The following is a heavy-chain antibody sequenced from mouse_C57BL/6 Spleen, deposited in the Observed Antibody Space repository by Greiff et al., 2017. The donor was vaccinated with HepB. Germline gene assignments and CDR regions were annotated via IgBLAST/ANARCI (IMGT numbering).Heavy chain of an antibody. D-gene: IGHD2-3*01. V-gene: IGHV5-6*01. CDR3: ARRDGYSFAY. Sequence: EVQGVESGGDLVKPGGSLKLSCAASGFTFSSYGMSWVRQTPDKRLEWVATISSGGSYTYYPDSVKGRFTISRDNAKNTLYLQMSSLKSEDTAMYYCARRDGYSFAYWGQGTLVTVSA. CDR1: GFTFSSYG. J-gene: IGHJ3*01. CDR2: ISSGGSYT.